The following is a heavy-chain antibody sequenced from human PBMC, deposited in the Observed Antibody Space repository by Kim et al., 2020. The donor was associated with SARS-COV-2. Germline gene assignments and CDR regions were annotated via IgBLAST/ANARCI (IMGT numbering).Heavy chain of an antibody. D-gene: IGHD6-19*01. J-gene: IGHJ5*02. Sequence: SETLSLTCTVSGGSIRSNWHYWGWIRQSPGKGLEWIGSIYYDGTTYYNPSLKSRVTMFVDTSKNQFSLKLNSVTAADTALYYCARIAARGVAVPGTSDPWGQRTLVTVSS. V-gene: IGHV4-39*01. CDR3: ARIAARGVAVPGTSDP. CDR1: GGSIRSNWHY. CDR2: IYYDGTT.